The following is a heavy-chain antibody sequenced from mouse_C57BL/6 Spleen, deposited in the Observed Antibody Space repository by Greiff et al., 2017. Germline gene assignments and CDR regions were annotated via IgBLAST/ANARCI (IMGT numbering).Heavy chain of an antibody. J-gene: IGHJ2*01. CDR1: GYTFTDYY. CDR2: IYPGSGNT. D-gene: IGHD1-1*01. CDR3: ARESEDYYGSSHYFDY. Sequence: VQLQQSGAELVRPGASVKLSCKASGYTFTDYYINWVKQRPGQGLEWIARIYPGSGNTYYNEKFKGKATLTAEKSSSTAYMQLSSLTSEDSAVYFCARESEDYYGSSHYFDYWGQGTTLTVSS. V-gene: IGHV1-76*01.